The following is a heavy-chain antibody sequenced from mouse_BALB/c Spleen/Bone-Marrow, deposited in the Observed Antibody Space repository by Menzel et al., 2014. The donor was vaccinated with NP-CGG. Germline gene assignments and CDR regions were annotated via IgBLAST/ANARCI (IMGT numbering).Heavy chain of an antibody. V-gene: IGHV5-12-2*01. Sequence: EVQRVESGGGSVQPGGSLKLSCAASGFTFSSYTMSWVRQTPEKRLEWVAYISNGGGSTYYPDTVKGRFTISRDNAKNTLYLQMSSLKSEDTAVYYCARGGYYFDYWGQGTTLTVSS. J-gene: IGHJ2*01. CDR2: ISNGGGST. CDR1: GFTFSSYT. CDR3: ARGGYYFDY.